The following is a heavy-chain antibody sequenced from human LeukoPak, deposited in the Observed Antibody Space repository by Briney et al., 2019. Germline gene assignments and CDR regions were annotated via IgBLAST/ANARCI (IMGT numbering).Heavy chain of an antibody. V-gene: IGHV4-31*03. J-gene: IGHJ4*02. CDR3: ARVPYSGSYYDY. CDR2: IYHSGNT. Sequence: SETLSLTCTASGGSISSGGYYWSWIRQHPGKGLEWIGYIYHSGNTYYNPSLKSRVTISVDTSKNQFSLKLSSVTAADTAVYYCARVPYSGSYYDYWGQGTLVTVSS. CDR1: GGSISSGGYY. D-gene: IGHD1-26*01.